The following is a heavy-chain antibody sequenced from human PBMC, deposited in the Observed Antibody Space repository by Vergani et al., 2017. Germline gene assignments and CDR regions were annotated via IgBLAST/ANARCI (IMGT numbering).Heavy chain of an antibody. V-gene: IGHV5-51*01. D-gene: IGHD3-16*01. CDR2: VYPADSDT. CDR1: GYNFDIYC. J-gene: IGHJ6*02. Sequence: EMQLVQSGAEVRKPGESVKISCRTSGYNFDIYCIGWVRQMPGKGLEWMGIVYPADSDTRYSPSFKGQVTVSADKSTSTAFLEWRGLKVTDTAIYYCARHARYSDVTGNYVYYGMDVWGQGTSVIVSS. CDR3: ARHARYSDVTGNYVYYGMDV.